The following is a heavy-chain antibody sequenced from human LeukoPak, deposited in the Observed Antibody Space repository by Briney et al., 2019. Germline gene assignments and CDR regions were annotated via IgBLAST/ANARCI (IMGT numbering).Heavy chain of an antibody. V-gene: IGHV3-13*01. D-gene: IGHD6-13*01. Sequence: PGGSLRLSCAASGFTFKSYDMHWVRQAAGEGLEWVSAIGTAGDTYYPGSVKGRFTISRENAKNSLYLQMNSLRAGDTAVYYCARGGRGSSWFDNWGQGTPVTVSS. J-gene: IGHJ4*02. CDR3: ARGGRGSSWFDN. CDR2: IGTAGDT. CDR1: GFTFKSYD.